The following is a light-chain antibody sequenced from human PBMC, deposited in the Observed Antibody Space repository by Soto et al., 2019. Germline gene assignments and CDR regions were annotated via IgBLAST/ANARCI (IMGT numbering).Light chain of an antibody. CDR2: GAL. V-gene: IGKV3-11*01. Sequence: EIVLTQSPATLSLSPGERATLSCRASQSVRRYLAWYQQTPGQPPRLLIYGALIRAPGIPPRFSGRGSGTDFTLTISSLESEDFPVYYCQQRSDWPRTFGQGTKLEIK. J-gene: IGKJ2*01. CDR3: QQRSDWPRT. CDR1: QSVRRY.